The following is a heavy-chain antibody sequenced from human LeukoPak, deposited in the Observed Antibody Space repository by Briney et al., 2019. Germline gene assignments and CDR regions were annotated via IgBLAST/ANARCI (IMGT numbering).Heavy chain of an antibody. J-gene: IGHJ6*02. D-gene: IGHD3-22*01. Sequence: GGSLRLSCAASGFTVSSNYMSWVRQAPGKGLEWVSVIYSGGSTYYADSVKGRFTISRDNSKNTLDLQMNSLRAEDTAVYYCARDRITMTGYYYGMDVWGQGTTVTVSS. CDR3: ARDRITMTGYYYGMDV. CDR2: IYSGGST. V-gene: IGHV3-53*01. CDR1: GFTVSSNY.